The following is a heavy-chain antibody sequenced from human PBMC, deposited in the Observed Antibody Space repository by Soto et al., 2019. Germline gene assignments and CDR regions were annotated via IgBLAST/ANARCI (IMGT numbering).Heavy chain of an antibody. V-gene: IGHV3-33*01. CDR3: ARDVAATGAARWLDP. D-gene: IGHD6-13*01. J-gene: IGHJ5*02. CDR1: GFPFGSHG. Sequence: QVQVVESGGGVVQPGRSLRLSWEASGFPFGSHGMHWVRQAPGKGLEWVAFIWYDGSHKDYAASVRGRFTISRDDSKNTLYLQMDNLRGEDTAIYYCARDVAATGAARWLDPWGQGTLVSVSS. CDR2: IWYDGSHK.